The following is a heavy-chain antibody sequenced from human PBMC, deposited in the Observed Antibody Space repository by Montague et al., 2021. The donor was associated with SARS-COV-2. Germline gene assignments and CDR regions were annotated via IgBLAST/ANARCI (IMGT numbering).Heavy chain of an antibody. D-gene: IGHD2-21*02. J-gene: IGHJ3*02. CDR2: IYYSGST. CDR1: GGSISTYY. CDR3: ARHEPFVVVTAIHDTFDI. V-gene: IGHV4-59*08. Sequence: SETLSLTCTVSGGSISTYYWSWIRQPPGKGLEWIGYIYYSGSTNYNPSLKSRVTTSVDTSKNQFSLKLSSVTAADTAVYYCARHEPFVVVTAIHDTFDIWGQGTMVTVSS.